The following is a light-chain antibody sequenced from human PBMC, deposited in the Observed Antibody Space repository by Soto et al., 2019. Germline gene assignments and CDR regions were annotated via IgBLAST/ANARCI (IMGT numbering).Light chain of an antibody. Sequence: DIPMTQSPSTLSASVGDRVTITCRASQSISDWLAWFQQKPGKAPKVLIYDASTLESGVPSRFSGSRSGTEFTLTISSLQPEDSATYYCQQHNSSPWTFGQGTRVEIK. CDR2: DAS. CDR1: QSISDW. V-gene: IGKV1-5*01. CDR3: QQHNSSPWT. J-gene: IGKJ1*01.